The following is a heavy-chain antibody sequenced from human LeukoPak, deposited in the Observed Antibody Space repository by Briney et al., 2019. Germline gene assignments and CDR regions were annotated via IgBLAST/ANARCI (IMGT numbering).Heavy chain of an antibody. Sequence: SETLSLTCTLSGGTISTGSYYWSWIRQPAGKGLEWIGRIYTSGSTNYNPSLKSRVTRSVETSKNQFSLKRSSVTAADTAVYYCARVASYDFWSGYYGAGDIWGQGTMVTVSS. J-gene: IGHJ3*02. V-gene: IGHV4-61*02. CDR3: ARVASYDFWSGYYGAGDI. CDR1: GGTISTGSYY. CDR2: IYTSGST. D-gene: IGHD3-3*01.